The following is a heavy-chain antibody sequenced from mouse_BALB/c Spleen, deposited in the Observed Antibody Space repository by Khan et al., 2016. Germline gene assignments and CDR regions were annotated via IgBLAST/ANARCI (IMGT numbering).Heavy chain of an antibody. CDR3: TNYGSSGFAV. D-gene: IGHD1-1*01. J-gene: IGHJ3*01. Sequence: QVQLQQSGAELVKPGASVKLSCKASGYTFTSYYMYWVKQRPGQGLEWIGKINPSNGGTNFNEKFKSKATLTVDKSSSTAYMQLSSLTSEDSAVYYCTNYGSSGFAVWGQGTLVTVSA. V-gene: IGHV1-53*01. CDR2: INPSNGGT. CDR1: GYTFTSYY.